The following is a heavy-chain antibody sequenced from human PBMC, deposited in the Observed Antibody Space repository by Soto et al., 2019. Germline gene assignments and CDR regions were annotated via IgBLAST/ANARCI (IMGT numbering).Heavy chain of an antibody. CDR2: ISGSGGST. CDR3: AKGIVGATTMDWFDP. Sequence: PGGSLRLSCAASGFTFSSYAMSWVRQAPGKGLEWVSAISGSGGSTYYADSVKGRFTISRDNSKNTLYLQMNSLRAEDTAVYYCAKGIVGATTMDWFDPWGQGPRSPSPQ. D-gene: IGHD1-26*01. CDR1: GFTFSSYA. V-gene: IGHV3-23*01. J-gene: IGHJ5*02.